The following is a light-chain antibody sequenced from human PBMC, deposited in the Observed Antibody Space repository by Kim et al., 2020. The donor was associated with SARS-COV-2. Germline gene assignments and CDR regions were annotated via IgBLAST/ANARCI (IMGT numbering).Light chain of an antibody. CDR1: QGISNY. CDR3: QTYNSAPRT. J-gene: IGKJ1*01. CDR2: GAS. V-gene: IGKV1-27*01. Sequence: DVQLTQSPPSLSASVEDRVTITCRASQGISNYLAWYQQKPGKVPNVVIYGASALQSGVPSRFSGSGSGTDFTLTISSLQPEDVATYYCQTYNSAPRTFGQGTKVDIK.